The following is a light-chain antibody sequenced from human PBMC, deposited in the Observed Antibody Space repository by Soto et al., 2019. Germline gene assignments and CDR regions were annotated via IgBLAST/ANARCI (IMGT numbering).Light chain of an antibody. CDR2: GAS. J-gene: IGKJ4*01. Sequence: ESVLSQSPGTLSLSPGERATLSCRASQSVSSNFLAWYQQKPGQAPRLLIYGASSRATGIPDSFSGSGSGTDYTLTISRLEPEDFAVYYCHEYDTSPLTFGGGTKLELK. CDR1: QSVSSNF. V-gene: IGKV3-20*01. CDR3: HEYDTSPLT.